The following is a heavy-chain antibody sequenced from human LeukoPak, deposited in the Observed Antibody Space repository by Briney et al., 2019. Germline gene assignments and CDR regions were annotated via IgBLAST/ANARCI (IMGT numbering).Heavy chain of an antibody. D-gene: IGHD3-10*01. J-gene: IGHJ4*02. CDR2: ITGGGST. CDR1: GFTFTTSV. CDR3: AKDHQTGY. V-gene: IGHV3-23*01. Sequence: PGGSLRLSCAASGFTFTTSVMSWVRQAPGKGLEWVSGITGGGSTYYTDSVKGRFTISRDNSKNTLYLQMNSLRVEDTAIYYCAKDHQTGYWGQGTLVTVSS.